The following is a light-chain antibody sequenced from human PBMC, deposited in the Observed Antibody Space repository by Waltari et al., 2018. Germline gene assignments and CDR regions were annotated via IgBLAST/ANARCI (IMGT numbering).Light chain of an antibody. CDR3: SSRELSGHVV. CDR1: ILRTYY. J-gene: IGLJ2*01. CDR2: GKN. Sequence: SSDLTQDPAVSVALGQTVRNTCQGDILRTYYGNWCRQKPGQPPELVIYGKNNRPAGIPDRFSASSSGNTASLIITGAQAEDEADYYCSSRELSGHVVFGGGTRLTVL. V-gene: IGLV3-19*01.